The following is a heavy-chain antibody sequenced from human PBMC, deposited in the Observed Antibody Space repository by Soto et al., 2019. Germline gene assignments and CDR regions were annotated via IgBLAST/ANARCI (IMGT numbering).Heavy chain of an antibody. CDR1: GGSINTFY. D-gene: IGHD5-18*01. CDR3: ARGGFYSAYNIAHGIQLWSFDF. CDR2: IFSSGST. J-gene: IGHJ4*02. V-gene: IGHV4-4*07. Sequence: QVRLQESGPGLLKPSETLSLTCTVSGGSINTFYWSWVRQPAGKGLEWIGRIFSSGSTSFNPSLESRVAMSVDTSKNHFSLNLSSVTAADMAVYYCARGGFYSAYNIAHGIQLWSFDFWGQGAMVTVSS.